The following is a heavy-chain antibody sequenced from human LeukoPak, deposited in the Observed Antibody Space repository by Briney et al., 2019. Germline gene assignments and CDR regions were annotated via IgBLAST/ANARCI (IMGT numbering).Heavy chain of an antibody. V-gene: IGHV4-34*01. J-gene: IGHJ5*01. CDR2: IYHNGRT. CDR3: ARVKGVSPVTTGLGWFDY. D-gene: IGHD4-17*01. Sequence: PSETLSLTCAVYGGSFSGYYWSWIRQSPGKGLEWIGEIYHNGRTYYSTSLKSRVTISVDTSKNQFSLKLTSVTAADTAVYYCARVKGVSPVTTGLGWFDYWGQGNLVTVSS. CDR1: GGSFSGYY.